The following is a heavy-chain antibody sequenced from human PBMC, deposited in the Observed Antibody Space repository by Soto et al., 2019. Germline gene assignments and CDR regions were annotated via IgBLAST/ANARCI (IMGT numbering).Heavy chain of an antibody. J-gene: IGHJ6*02. CDR3: VRGISIYGDDERGFYYYYGMDV. D-gene: IGHD4-17*01. V-gene: IGHV3-72*01. Sequence: EVQLVESGGGLVQPGGSLRLSCVASGFTFSDHNMDWVRQAPGKGLEWVGRTRNKRNRYKTDYAASVEGRFTVSRDDSKNSLYLQLNSLKNDDTAVYYCVRGISIYGDDERGFYYYYGMDVWGQGTTVTVS. CDR2: TRNKRNRYKT. CDR1: GFTFSDHN.